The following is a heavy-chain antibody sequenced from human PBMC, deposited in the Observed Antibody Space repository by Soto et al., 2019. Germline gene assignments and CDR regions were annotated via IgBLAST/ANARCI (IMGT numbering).Heavy chain of an antibody. CDR1: GGTFSSYT. D-gene: IGHD7-27*01. Sequence: ASVKVSCKASGGTFSSYTISWVRQAPGQGLEWMGRIIPILGIANYAQKFQGRVTITADKSTSTAYMELSSLRSDDTAVYYCARDTAPSGDSAFDVWGQGTVVTVSS. CDR3: ARDTAPSGDSAFDV. V-gene: IGHV1-69*04. CDR2: IIPILGIA. J-gene: IGHJ3*01.